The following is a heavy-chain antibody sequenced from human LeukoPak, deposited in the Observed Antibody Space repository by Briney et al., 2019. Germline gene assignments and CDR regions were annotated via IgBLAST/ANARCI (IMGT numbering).Heavy chain of an antibody. CDR2: IWYDGSNK. D-gene: IGHD3-16*01. J-gene: IGHJ4*02. V-gene: IGHV3-33*01. CDR1: GFTFSSYG. CDR3: AGDLSDAFDFDY. Sequence: GGSLRLSCAASGFTFSSYGMHWVRQAPGKGLEWVAVIWYDGSNKYYADSVKGRFTISRDNSKNTLYLQMNSLRAEDTAVYYCAGDLSDAFDFDYWGQGALVTVSS.